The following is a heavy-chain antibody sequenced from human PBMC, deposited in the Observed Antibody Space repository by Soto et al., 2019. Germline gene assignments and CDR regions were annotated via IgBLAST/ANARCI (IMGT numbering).Heavy chain of an antibody. CDR2: IYYSGST. CDR3: ASSPQLEPNWFDP. Sequence: PSETLSLTCTVSGGPISSGDYYWSWIRQPPGKGLEWIGYIYYSGSTYYNPSLKSRVTISVDTSKNQFSLKLSSVTAADTAVYYCASSPQLEPNWFDPWGQGTLVTVSS. V-gene: IGHV4-30-4*01. J-gene: IGHJ5*02. CDR1: GGPISSGDYY. D-gene: IGHD1-1*01.